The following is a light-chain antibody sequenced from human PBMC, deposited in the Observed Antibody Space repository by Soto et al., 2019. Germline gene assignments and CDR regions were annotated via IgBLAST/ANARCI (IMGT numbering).Light chain of an antibody. CDR3: QQYNTYSYS. J-gene: IGKJ2*01. CDR1: QSINIW. Sequence: DIQMTQSPSTLSASVGDRVTITCRASQSINIWLAWYQQKAGKAPKLLIYDASTLENSVPLRFRGRGSGTDFTLNISGLQPDDFATYYCQQYNTYSYSFGKGTKLEIK. CDR2: DAS. V-gene: IGKV1-5*01.